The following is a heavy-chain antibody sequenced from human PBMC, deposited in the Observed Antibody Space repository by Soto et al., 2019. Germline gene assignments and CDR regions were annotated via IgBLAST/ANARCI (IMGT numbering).Heavy chain of an antibody. J-gene: IGHJ5*02. CDR2: IYYSGST. CDR1: GGSISSGGYY. CDR3: ARDMRYSSSPRWFDP. V-gene: IGHV4-31*03. D-gene: IGHD6-6*01. Sequence: SETLSLTCTVSGGSISSGGYYWSWIRQHPGKGLEWTGYIYYSGSTYYNPSLKSRVTISVDTSKNQFSLKLSSVTAADTAVYYCARDMRYSSSPRWFDPWGQGTLVTVSS.